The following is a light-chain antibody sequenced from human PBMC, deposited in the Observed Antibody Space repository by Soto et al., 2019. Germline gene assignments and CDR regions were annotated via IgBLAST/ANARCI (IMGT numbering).Light chain of an antibody. CDR1: RDDIGAYDY. V-gene: IGLV2-14*01. Sequence: QSVLTQPASVSGSPGQSITISCAVTRDDIGAYDYVSWYQQHPGNAPKLLVYEVTNRPSGVSDRFSGSKSGNTASLTISGLQAEDEADYYCNSYTNSSAVVFGGGTKVTV. J-gene: IGLJ2*01. CDR2: EVT. CDR3: NSYTNSSAVV.